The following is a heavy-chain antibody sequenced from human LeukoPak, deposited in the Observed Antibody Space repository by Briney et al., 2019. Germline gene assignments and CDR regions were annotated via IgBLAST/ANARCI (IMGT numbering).Heavy chain of an antibody. V-gene: IGHV3-7*01. Sequence: SGGSLRLSCAASRFTFSTYWMSWVRQAPGKGLEWVANIKQDGNEKYYVDSVKGRFTISRDNAKNSLYLQMNSLRDEDTGVYYCARVSSYGSGSYYNPWIDYWGQGTLVTVSS. CDR1: RFTFSTYW. CDR2: IKQDGNEK. CDR3: ARVSSYGSGSYYNPWIDY. J-gene: IGHJ4*02. D-gene: IGHD3-10*01.